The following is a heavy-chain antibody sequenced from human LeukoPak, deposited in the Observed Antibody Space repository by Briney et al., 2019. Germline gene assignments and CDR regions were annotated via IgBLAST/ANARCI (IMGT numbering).Heavy chain of an antibody. V-gene: IGHV3-21*01. CDR2: ISSSSSYL. J-gene: IGHJ6*03. CDR3: ARMDDPYYYYMDV. D-gene: IGHD1-1*01. Sequence: GVSLRLSCAASGFTFSSYSMNWVRQAPGKGLECGSSISSSSSYLYYADSVKGRFTISRDNAKNSLYLQMNSLRAEDTAVYYCARMDDPYYYYMDVWGKGTTVTVSS. CDR1: GFTFSSYS.